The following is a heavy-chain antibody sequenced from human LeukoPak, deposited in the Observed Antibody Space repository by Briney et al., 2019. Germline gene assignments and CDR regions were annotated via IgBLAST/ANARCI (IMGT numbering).Heavy chain of an antibody. V-gene: IGHV3-23*01. CDR1: GFNVRTNY. CDR2: ISGSGGTT. J-gene: IGHJ4*02. D-gene: IGHD3-10*01. CDR3: ANSQYYYGSGSYYNPPDY. Sequence: GGSLRLSCAVSGFNVRTNYMSWVRQAPGKGLEWVSAISGSGGTTYYADSVKGRFTFSRDNSKNTLYLQMYSLRAEDTAVYYCANSQYYYGSGSYYNPPDYWGQGTLVTVSS.